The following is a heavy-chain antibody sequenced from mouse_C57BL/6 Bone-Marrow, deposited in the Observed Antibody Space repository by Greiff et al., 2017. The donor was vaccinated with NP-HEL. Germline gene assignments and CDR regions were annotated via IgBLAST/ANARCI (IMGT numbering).Heavy chain of an antibody. J-gene: IGHJ1*03. Sequence: VQGVESGPGLVAPSQSLSITCTVSGFSLTSYGVDWVRQPPGKGLEWLGVLWGGGSTNYTSALMSRLSISKDNSKRQVFLKMNSLQTDDTAMYYWAKPRNWDGDYWYFDVWGTGTTVTVSS. V-gene: IGHV2-9*01. D-gene: IGHD4-1*01. CDR1: GFSLTSYG. CDR3: AKPRNWDGDYWYFDV. CDR2: LWGGGST.